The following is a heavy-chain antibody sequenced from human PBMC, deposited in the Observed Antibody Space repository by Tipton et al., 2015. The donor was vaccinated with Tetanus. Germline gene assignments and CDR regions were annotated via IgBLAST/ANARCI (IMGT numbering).Heavy chain of an antibody. J-gene: IGHJ4*02. D-gene: IGHD1-14*01. Sequence: SGLVKPSETLSLTCTVSGDSITSSKYSWNWIRQPPGKGLEWIGYVYHTGSTYYKPSLKSRVTMSVDRSMNQFSLKLSSVTAADTAVYYCARGTGDYWGQGTLVTVSS. CDR1: GDSITSSKYS. CDR3: ARGTGDY. CDR2: VYHTGST. V-gene: IGHV4-30-2*01.